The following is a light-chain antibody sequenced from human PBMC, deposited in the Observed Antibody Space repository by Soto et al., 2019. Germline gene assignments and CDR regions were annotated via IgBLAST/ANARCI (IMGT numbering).Light chain of an antibody. Sequence: DLQMTQSPSSLSASVGDRVTITCRASPNIGRWWAWYQQKPGKAPKFLIYAASTLESGVPSRFSGSGSGTQFTLTISSLQADDCATYYCQQYLSWTFGQGTRVEVK. V-gene: IGKV1-5*01. CDR2: AAS. CDR1: PNIGRW. J-gene: IGKJ1*01. CDR3: QQYLSWT.